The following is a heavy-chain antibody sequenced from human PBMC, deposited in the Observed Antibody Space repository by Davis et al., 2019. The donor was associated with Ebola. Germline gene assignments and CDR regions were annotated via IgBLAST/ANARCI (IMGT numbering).Heavy chain of an antibody. D-gene: IGHD1-26*01. J-gene: IGHJ4*02. Sequence: GESLKISCAASGFTFSSYAMSWVRQAPGKGLEWVSAISGSGGSTYYADSVKGRFTISRDNSKNTLYLQMNSLRAEDTAVYYCAKDTVPSSGSSYGYFDYWGQGTLVTVSS. CDR1: GFTFSSYA. V-gene: IGHV3-23*01. CDR3: AKDTVPSSGSSYGYFDY. CDR2: ISGSGGST.